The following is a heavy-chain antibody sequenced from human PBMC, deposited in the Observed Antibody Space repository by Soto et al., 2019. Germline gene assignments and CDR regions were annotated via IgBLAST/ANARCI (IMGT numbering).Heavy chain of an antibody. Sequence: QVQLQQWGAGLLKPSETLSLTCAVYGGSFSDYYWSWNRQPPGKGLEWIGEINHSGSTNYNPSLKSRVTISVDTSKNQFSLKLSSVTAADTAVYYCARGLRRYGSGSYYKGFDYWGQGTLVTVSS. D-gene: IGHD3-10*01. V-gene: IGHV4-34*01. CDR3: ARGLRRYGSGSYYKGFDY. CDR2: INHSGST. CDR1: GGSFSDYY. J-gene: IGHJ4*02.